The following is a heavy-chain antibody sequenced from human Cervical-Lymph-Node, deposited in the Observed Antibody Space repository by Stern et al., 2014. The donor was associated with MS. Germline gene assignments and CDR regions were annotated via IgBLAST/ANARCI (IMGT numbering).Heavy chain of an antibody. D-gene: IGHD4-17*01. J-gene: IGHJ5*01. V-gene: IGHV1-69*01. CDR1: GGSFSSNA. Sequence: QLVQSGAEVRKPGSSVKVTCKASGGSFSSNAITWVRQAPGEGLEWMGGIIPIFGTPKYAQKFQGRVTITADASTRTAYMDLSSLRSEDTAVYYCARGTVTNCFDSWGQGTLVTVSS. CDR2: IIPIFGTP. CDR3: ARGTVTNCFDS.